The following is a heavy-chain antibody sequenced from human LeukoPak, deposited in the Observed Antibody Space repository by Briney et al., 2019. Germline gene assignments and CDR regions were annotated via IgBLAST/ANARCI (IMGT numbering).Heavy chain of an antibody. Sequence: GGSLRLSCAASGFTFSIYALSWVRQAPGKGLEWVSVISGSSSTTYYADSVKGRFTISRDNSKNTLYLQMNSLRAEDTAVYYCARDRPDCGGDCYVDYWGQGTLVTVSS. CDR1: GFTFSIYA. J-gene: IGHJ4*02. CDR2: ISGSSSTT. D-gene: IGHD2-21*02. V-gene: IGHV3-23*01. CDR3: ARDRPDCGGDCYVDY.